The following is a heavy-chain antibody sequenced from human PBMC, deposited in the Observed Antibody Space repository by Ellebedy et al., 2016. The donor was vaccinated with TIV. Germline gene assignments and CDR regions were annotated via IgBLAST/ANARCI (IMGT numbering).Heavy chain of an antibody. CDR3: ASLRNDFGDYVGY. CDR2: ITSSGTTI. Sequence: PGGSLRLSCAISGFNFNMFWMSWVRQAPGKGLEWISFITSSGTTIFYADSVRGRFTISRDNAKKSLYLQMNSLRAEDTAVYYCASLRNDFGDYVGYWGQGTLVTVSS. D-gene: IGHD4-17*01. V-gene: IGHV3-48*04. J-gene: IGHJ4*02. CDR1: GFNFNMFW.